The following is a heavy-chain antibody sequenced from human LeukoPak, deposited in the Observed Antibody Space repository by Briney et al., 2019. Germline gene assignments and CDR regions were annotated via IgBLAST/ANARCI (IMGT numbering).Heavy chain of an antibody. Sequence: SEALSLTCTVSGGSISSSSYYWGWIRQPPGKGLEWIGSIYYSGSTYYNPSLKSRVTISVDTSKNQFSLKLSSVTAADTAVYYCARVTIFGVVAFDYWGQGTLVTVSS. CDR3: ARVTIFGVVAFDY. J-gene: IGHJ4*02. D-gene: IGHD3-3*01. V-gene: IGHV4-39*01. CDR2: IYYSGST. CDR1: GGSISSSSYY.